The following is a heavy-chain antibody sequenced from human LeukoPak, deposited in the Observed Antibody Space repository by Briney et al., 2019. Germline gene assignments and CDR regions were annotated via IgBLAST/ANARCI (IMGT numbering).Heavy chain of an antibody. CDR3: ARFPVYFTMVRGVISAIDH. V-gene: IGHV4-39*07. Sequence: SETLSLTCTVSGGSISSSSYYWGWIRQPPGKGLEWIGSIYYSWSTYYNPSLKSRVTISVDTSKNQFSLKLSALTAADTAVYYCARFPVYFTMVRGVISAIDHWGQGPLLPVSS. J-gene: IGHJ4*02. CDR2: IYYSWST. CDR1: GGSISSSSYY. D-gene: IGHD3-10*01.